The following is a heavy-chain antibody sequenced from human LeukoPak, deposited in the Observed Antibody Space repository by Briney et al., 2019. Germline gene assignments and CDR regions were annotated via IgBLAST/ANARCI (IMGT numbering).Heavy chain of an antibody. CDR1: GYTFTFQF. CDR3: ASYPRNIPTPPFDY. V-gene: IGHV1-2*02. J-gene: IGHJ4*02. D-gene: IGHD2-21*01. CDR2: INPNNGDT. Sequence: ASVKVSCKTSGYTFTFQFMHWVRQAPGQGLEWMGWINPNNGDTKYAQTFLGRVTMTRDTSTSTAYMELSSLRSDDTAVYFCASYPRNIPTPPFDYWGQGTLVTVSS.